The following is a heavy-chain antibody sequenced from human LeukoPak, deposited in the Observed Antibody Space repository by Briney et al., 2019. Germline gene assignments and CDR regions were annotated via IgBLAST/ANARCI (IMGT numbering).Heavy chain of an antibody. CDR3: ARGYSSNWYYFDY. CDR1: GFTFSSYW. D-gene: IGHD6-13*01. V-gene: IGHV3-74*01. CDR2: INSDGSST. J-gene: IGHJ4*02. Sequence: GGSMRLSSAAYGFTFSSYWMHWVRQAPGKGLVWVSRINSDGSSTNYADSVKGRFTISRDNAKNTLYLQMNSLRAEDTAVYYCARGYSSNWYYFDYWGQGTLVTVSS.